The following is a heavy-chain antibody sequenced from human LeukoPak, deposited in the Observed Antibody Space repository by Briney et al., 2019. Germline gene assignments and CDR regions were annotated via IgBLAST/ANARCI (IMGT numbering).Heavy chain of an antibody. CDR3: AMGGGALDY. J-gene: IGHJ4*02. D-gene: IGHD1-26*01. CDR2: TYYRSKWYN. CDR1: GESVSSNSAG. V-gene: IGHV6-1*01. Sequence: SQTLSLTCAISGESVSSNSAGWNWIRQSPSRGLEWLGRTYYRSKWYNDYAVSVKSRIIINPDTSKSQFSLQLNSVTPEDTAVYYCAMGGGALDYWGQGTLVTVSS.